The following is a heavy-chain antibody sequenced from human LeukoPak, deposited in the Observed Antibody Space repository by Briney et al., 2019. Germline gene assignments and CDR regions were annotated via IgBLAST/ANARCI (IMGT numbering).Heavy chain of an antibody. D-gene: IGHD3-9*01. J-gene: IGHJ6*04. Sequence: PSETLSLTCTVSGGSISSGGYYWSWIRQHPGKGLEWIGYIYYSGSTYYNPSLKSRVTISVDTSKNQFSLKLSSVTAADTVVYYCARGLTDNYYYYGMDVWGKGTTVTVSS. CDR2: IYYSGST. CDR1: GGSISSGGYY. V-gene: IGHV4-31*03. CDR3: ARGLTDNYYYYGMDV.